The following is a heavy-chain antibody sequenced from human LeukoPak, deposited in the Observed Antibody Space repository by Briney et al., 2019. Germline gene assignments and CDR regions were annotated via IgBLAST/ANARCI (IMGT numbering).Heavy chain of an antibody. D-gene: IGHD6-6*01. V-gene: IGHV1-46*01. CDR2: ISPSGGST. CDR3: ARDIEYSSSHFDY. CDR1: GYTFTSNY. Sequence: ASVKVSCKAFGYTFTSNYMHWVRQAPGQGPEWMGVISPSGGSTTYAQKFQGRVTMTRDMSTSTVYMELSSLRSEDTAVYYCARDIEYSSSHFDYWGQGTLVTVSS. J-gene: IGHJ4*02.